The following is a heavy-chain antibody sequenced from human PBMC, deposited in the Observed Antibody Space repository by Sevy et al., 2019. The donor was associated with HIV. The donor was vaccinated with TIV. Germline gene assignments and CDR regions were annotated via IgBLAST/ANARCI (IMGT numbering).Heavy chain of an antibody. V-gene: IGHV2-5*01. CDR2: IYWNDDK. CDR3: AHRGRYSYGQAYLYFDY. CDR1: GFSLSTSGVG. Sequence: SGPTLVKPTQTLTLTCTFSGFSLSTSGVGVGWIRQPPGKALEWLALIYWNDDKRYSPSLKSRLTLTKDTSKNQVVLTMTNMDPVDTATYYCAHRGRYSYGQAYLYFDYWGQGTLVTVSS. D-gene: IGHD5-18*01. J-gene: IGHJ4*02.